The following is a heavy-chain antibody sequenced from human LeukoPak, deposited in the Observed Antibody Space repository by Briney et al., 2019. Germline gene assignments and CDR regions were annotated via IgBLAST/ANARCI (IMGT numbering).Heavy chain of an antibody. CDR2: IYHSGST. V-gene: IGHV4-38-2*02. CDR1: GTSVSNDYY. Sequence: PSETLSLTCTVSGTSVSNDYYWGWIRQPPGKGLEWIGNIYHSGSTYYNPSLKNRVTISLHTSRNQFSLSLTSLTAADAAVYFCVRSDWYLRGDAFDIWGRGTMVAVSS. D-gene: IGHD3-9*01. J-gene: IGHJ3*02. CDR3: VRSDWYLRGDAFDI.